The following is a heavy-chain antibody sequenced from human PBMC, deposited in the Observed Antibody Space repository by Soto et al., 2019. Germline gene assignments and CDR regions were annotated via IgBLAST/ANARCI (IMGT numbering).Heavy chain of an antibody. CDR2: ISGSGGST. D-gene: IGHD6-6*01. CDR1: GFTFSSYA. Sequence: GGSLRLSCAASGFTFSSYAMSWVRQAPGKGLEWVSAISGSGGSTYYADSVKGRFTISRDNSKNTLYLQMNSLRAEDTAVYYCANLKIAAPDPPDPLRDYWGQGTLVTVSS. CDR3: ANLKIAAPDPPDPLRDY. J-gene: IGHJ4*02. V-gene: IGHV3-23*01.